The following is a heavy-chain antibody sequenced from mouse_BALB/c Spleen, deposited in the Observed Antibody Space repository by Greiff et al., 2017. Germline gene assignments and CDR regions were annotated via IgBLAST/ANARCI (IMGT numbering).Heavy chain of an antibody. Sequence: EVKLMESGGGLVKPGGSLKLSCAASGFTFSSYTMSWVRQTPEKRLEWVATISSGGSYTYYPDSVKGRFTISRDNAKNTLYLQMSSLKSEDTAMYYCTREVVATRAMDYWGQGTSVTVSS. J-gene: IGHJ4*01. D-gene: IGHD1-1*01. CDR2: ISSGGSYT. V-gene: IGHV5-6-4*01. CDR3: TREVVATRAMDY. CDR1: GFTFSSYT.